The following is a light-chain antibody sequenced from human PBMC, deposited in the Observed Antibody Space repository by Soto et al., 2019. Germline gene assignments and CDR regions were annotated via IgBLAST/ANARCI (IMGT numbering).Light chain of an antibody. J-gene: IGKJ1*01. Sequence: DIQMTQSPSTLSASVGDRVTISCRASQTISNWLAWYQQKPGKAPNLLIYGVSNLASGVPSRFSGTGSGTEFTLTSSSLRPDDFATYYYQQYHGYSWTFGHGTKVEIK. V-gene: IGKV1-5*03. CDR1: QTISNW. CDR3: QQYHGYSWT. CDR2: GVS.